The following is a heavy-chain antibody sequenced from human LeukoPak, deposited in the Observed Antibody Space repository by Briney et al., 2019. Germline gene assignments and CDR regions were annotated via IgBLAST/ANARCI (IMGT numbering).Heavy chain of an antibody. J-gene: IGHJ4*02. D-gene: IGHD4-17*01. V-gene: IGHV3-64*01. CDR1: GFTFSTYP. CDR2: ITSNGNSA. Sequence: PGGSLRLSCAASGFTFSTYPMHWVRQAPGKGLEYVAAITSNGNSAYYANSVKGRFTISRDNSKNTLYLQMGSLRAEDMAVYYCARRRGDQEFYYFDSWGQGTLVTVSS. CDR3: ARRRGDQEFYYFDS.